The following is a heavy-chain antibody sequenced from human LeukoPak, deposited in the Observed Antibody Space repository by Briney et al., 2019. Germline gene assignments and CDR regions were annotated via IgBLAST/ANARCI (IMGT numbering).Heavy chain of an antibody. CDR1: GYTLTELS. CDR2: FDPEDGET. J-gene: IGHJ4*02. CDR3: ATGTWIQAGYYFDY. Sequence: ASVKVSCKVSGYTLTELSMHWVRQAPGKGLEWMGGFDPEDGETIYAQKFQGRVTMTEDTSTDTAYMELSSLRSEDTAVYYCATGTWIQAGYYFDYWGQGTLVTVSS. D-gene: IGHD5-18*01. V-gene: IGHV1-24*01.